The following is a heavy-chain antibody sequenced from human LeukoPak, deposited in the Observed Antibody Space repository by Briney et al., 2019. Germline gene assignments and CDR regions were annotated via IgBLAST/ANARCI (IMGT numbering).Heavy chain of an antibody. Sequence: GGSLRLSCAASGFTLSSYSMNWVRQAPGKGLEWVSYITSSSSTIYYADSVKGRFTISRDNAKNSLYLQMNSLRAEDTAVYYCANLAMIVVGPFDYWGQGTLVTVPS. J-gene: IGHJ4*02. V-gene: IGHV3-48*01. CDR2: ITSSSSTI. CDR3: ANLAMIVVGPFDY. D-gene: IGHD3-22*01. CDR1: GFTLSSYS.